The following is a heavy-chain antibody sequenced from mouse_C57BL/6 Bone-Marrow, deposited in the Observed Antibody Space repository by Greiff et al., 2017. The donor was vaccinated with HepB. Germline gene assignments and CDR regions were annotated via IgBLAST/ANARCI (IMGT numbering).Heavy chain of an antibody. CDR3: EGDYDRFAY. Sequence: DVHLVESGGGLVKPGGSLKLSCAASGFTFSSYAMSWVRQTPEKRLEWVATISDGGSYTYYPDNVKGRFTISRDNAKNNLYLQMSHLKSEDTAMYYCEGDYDRFAYWGQGTLVTVSA. D-gene: IGHD2-4*01. CDR2: ISDGGSYT. CDR1: GFTFSSYA. J-gene: IGHJ3*01. V-gene: IGHV5-4*01.